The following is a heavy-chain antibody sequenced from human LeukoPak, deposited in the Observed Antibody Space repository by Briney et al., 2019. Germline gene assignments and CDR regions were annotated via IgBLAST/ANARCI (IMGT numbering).Heavy chain of an antibody. CDR3: ARDRRSRPRITMVRGAEFGMDV. Sequence: QPGGSLRLSCAASGFTVSSNYMSWVRQAPGKGLEWVSVIYSGGSTYYADSVKGRFTISRDNSKNTLYLQMNSLRAEDTAVYYCARDRRSRPRITMVRGAEFGMDVWGQGTTVTVSS. V-gene: IGHV3-66*01. CDR2: IYSGGST. J-gene: IGHJ6*02. CDR1: GFTVSSNY. D-gene: IGHD3-10*01.